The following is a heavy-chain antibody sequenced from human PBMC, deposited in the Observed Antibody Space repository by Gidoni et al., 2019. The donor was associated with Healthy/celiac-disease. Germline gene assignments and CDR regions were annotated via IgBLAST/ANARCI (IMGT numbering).Heavy chain of an antibody. D-gene: IGHD3-22*01. CDR1: GGSFSGYY. Sequence: QVQLQQWGAGLLKPSETLSLTCAVYGGSFSGYYWSWIRQPPGKGLEWSGEINHSGSTNYNPSLKSRVTISVDTSKNQFSLKLSSVTAADTAVYYCARYYDSSANPRGYFDYWGQGTLVTVSS. CDR2: INHSGST. J-gene: IGHJ4*02. V-gene: IGHV4-34*01. CDR3: ARYYDSSANPRGYFDY.